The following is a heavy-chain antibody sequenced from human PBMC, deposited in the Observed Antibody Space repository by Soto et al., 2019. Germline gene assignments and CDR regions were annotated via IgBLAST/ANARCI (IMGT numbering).Heavy chain of an antibody. CDR1: GGSITSGEYF. CDR3: ARAGIYDSGGSDWGYLYALDV. V-gene: IGHV4-30-4*01. J-gene: IGHJ6*02. CDR2: VYHTGST. Sequence: QDQLQESGPGLVKLSQTLSLSCNVSGGSITSGEYFWTWIRQPPGKGLEWIGHVYHTGSTYYNPALKSRVTVSIDTSKNQFSLRVTSVTAADTAVYFCARAGIYDSGGSDWGYLYALDVWGPGTTVIVSS. D-gene: IGHD3-22*01.